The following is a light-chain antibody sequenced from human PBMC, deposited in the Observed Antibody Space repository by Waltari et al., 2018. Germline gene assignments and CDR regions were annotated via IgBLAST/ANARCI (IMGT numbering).Light chain of an antibody. Sequence: QSALTQPRSVSGSPGQSVTISCTGTSSDVGGYNSVSWYPQHPGKAPTLRIYDVSKRRSGVPERFAGSKSGNAASLTISGLQAEDEADYYCCSYAGSYTFDVFGTGTKVTVL. CDR3: CSYAGSYTFDV. J-gene: IGLJ1*01. CDR1: SSDVGGYNS. CDR2: DVS. V-gene: IGLV2-11*01.